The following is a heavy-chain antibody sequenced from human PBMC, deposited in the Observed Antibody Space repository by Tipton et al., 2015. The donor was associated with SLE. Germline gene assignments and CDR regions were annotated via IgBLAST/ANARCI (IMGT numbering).Heavy chain of an antibody. Sequence: TLSLTCTVSGGSISSGSYYWSWIRQPPGKGLEWIGYIYYSGSTNYNPSLKSRVTISVDTSKNQFSLKLSSVTAADTAVYYCARGKQLVDYWGQGTLVTVSS. CDR3: ARGKQLVDY. V-gene: IGHV4-61*01. J-gene: IGHJ4*02. CDR2: IYYSGST. CDR1: GGSISSGSYY. D-gene: IGHD6-6*01.